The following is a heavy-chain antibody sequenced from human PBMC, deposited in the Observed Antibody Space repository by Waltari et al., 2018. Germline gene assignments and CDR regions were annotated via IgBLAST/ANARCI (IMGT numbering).Heavy chain of an antibody. V-gene: IGHV4-34*01. CDR1: GGSFSGYY. CDR3: ARARIAARTNWFDP. D-gene: IGHD6-6*01. CDR2: INHSGST. J-gene: IGHJ5*02. Sequence: QVQLQQWGAGLLKPSETLSLTCAVYGGSFSGYYWSWIRQPPGKGLEWIGEINHSGSTNYNPSLKSRVTISVDTSKNQFSLKLSSVTAADTAVYYCARARIAARTNWFDPWGQGTLVIVSS.